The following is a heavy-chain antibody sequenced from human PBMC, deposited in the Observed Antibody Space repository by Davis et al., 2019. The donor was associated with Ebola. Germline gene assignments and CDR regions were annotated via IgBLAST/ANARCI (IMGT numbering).Heavy chain of an antibody. D-gene: IGHD4-17*01. CDR2: IYYSGST. V-gene: IGHV4-61*08. Sequence: SETLSLTCTVSGGSISSGGYYWSWIRQHPGKGLEWIGYIYYSGSTNYNPSLKSRVTISVDTSKNQFSLKLSSVTAADTAVYYCARLKADGDYGVDYWGQGTLVTVSS. J-gene: IGHJ4*02. CDR3: ARLKADGDYGVDY. CDR1: GGSISSGGYY.